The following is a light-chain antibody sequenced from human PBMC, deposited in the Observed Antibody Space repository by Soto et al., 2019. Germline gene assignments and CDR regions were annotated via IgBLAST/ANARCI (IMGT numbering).Light chain of an antibody. CDR3: QQYGRSTGLFT. CDR1: QSVSNNY. J-gene: IGKJ3*01. V-gene: IGKV3-20*01. CDR2: GAS. Sequence: EIVLTQSPGSLSLSPGERATLSCRASQSVSNNYLAWYQQKPGQAPRLLIYGASTRATGIPDRFSGSGSGTDFALTISRLEPEDFAVYYCQQYGRSTGLFTFGPGTKVGIK.